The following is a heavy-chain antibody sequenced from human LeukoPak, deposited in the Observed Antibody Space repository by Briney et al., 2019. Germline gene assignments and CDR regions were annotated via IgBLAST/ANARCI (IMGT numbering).Heavy chain of an antibody. V-gene: IGHV3-66*01. CDR3: VRSVFS. Sequence: GGSLRLSCAASGFTVNNEYMYWVRQAPGRGLECVSLIYADGRTFYTDSVRGRFTISRDNSRNTVDLRMNRLRAEDTAVYFCVRSVFSWGQGTRVTVSS. CDR2: IYADGRT. J-gene: IGHJ5*02. CDR1: GFTVNNEY. D-gene: IGHD2-8*01.